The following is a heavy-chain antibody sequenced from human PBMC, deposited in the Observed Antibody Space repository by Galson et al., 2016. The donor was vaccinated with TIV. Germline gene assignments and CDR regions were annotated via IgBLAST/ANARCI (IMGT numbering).Heavy chain of an antibody. Sequence: SVKFSCKASGYMFIYHAVHWVRQAPGQRLEWMGWINCGNGNTKYAQKFKGRVTITRDTSASTVYMELSSLTSDDTSVYFCARDSPGAAKFFDYWGQGALVAVSS. J-gene: IGHJ4*02. CDR1: GYMFIYHA. V-gene: IGHV1-3*01. CDR2: INCGNGNT. CDR3: ARDSPGAAKFFDY. D-gene: IGHD7-27*01.